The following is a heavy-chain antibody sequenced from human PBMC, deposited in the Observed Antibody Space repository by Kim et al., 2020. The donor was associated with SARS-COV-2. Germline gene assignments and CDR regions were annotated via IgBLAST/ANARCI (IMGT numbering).Heavy chain of an antibody. Sequence: GESLKISCKGSGYSFTSYWIGWVRQMPGKGLEWMGIIYPGDSDTRYSPSFQGQDTISADKSISTAYLQWSSLKASDTAMYYCATKPGYSSRLYDAFDIWGQGTMVTVSS. V-gene: IGHV5-51*01. J-gene: IGHJ3*02. D-gene: IGHD6-13*01. CDR2: IYPGDSDT. CDR1: GYSFTSYW. CDR3: ATKPGYSSRLYDAFDI.